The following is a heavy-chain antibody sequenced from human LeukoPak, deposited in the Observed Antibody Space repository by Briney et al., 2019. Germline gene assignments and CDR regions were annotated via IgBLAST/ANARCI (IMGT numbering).Heavy chain of an antibody. J-gene: IGHJ4*02. Sequence: PSETLSLTCTVSDGSISIYYWSWIRQPPGKGLEWIGYVYSSGNTNYSPSLKGRAIISADTSKNQFSLKLTSVTAADTAVYYCVRDRELTYWGQGILVTVSS. CDR1: DGSISIYY. D-gene: IGHD3-10*01. V-gene: IGHV4-4*08. CDR2: VYSSGNT. CDR3: VRDRELTY.